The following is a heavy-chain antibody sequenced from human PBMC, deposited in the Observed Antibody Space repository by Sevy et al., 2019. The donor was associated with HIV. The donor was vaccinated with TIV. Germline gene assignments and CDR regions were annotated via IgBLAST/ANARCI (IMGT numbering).Heavy chain of an antibody. CDR1: GFIFSGYG. Sequence: GGSLRLSCAASGFIFSGYGMHWVRQAPGRGLERVSFISFDGNKKYYAEFVKGRFTISKYTSKNTLFLEMNSLGAEDSAVYFCAKQESGFYEHKTGYYADGPSVDYWGQGTLVAVSS. CDR3: AKQESGFYEHKTGYYADGPSVDY. J-gene: IGHJ4*01. CDR2: ISFDGNKK. V-gene: IGHV3-30*18. D-gene: IGHD3-9*01.